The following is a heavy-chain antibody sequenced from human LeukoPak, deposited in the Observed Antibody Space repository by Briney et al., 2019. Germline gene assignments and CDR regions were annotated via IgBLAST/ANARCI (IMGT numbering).Heavy chain of an antibody. D-gene: IGHD6-13*01. CDR2: INPNSGGT. Sequence: ASVKVSCKASGYTFTSYYIHWVRQAPGQGLEWMGWINPNSGGTNYAQKFQGRVSMTRDTSIDTAYMELSRLRSDDTALYYCARGRDSSSWYFDWFDPWGQGTLVTVSS. V-gene: IGHV1-2*02. J-gene: IGHJ5*02. CDR1: GYTFTSYY. CDR3: ARGRDSSSWYFDWFDP.